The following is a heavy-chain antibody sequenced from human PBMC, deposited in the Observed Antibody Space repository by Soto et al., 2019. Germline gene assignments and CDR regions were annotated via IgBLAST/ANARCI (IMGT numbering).Heavy chain of an antibody. CDR3: ARATRLLGDFDWLFPFDY. Sequence: PSETLSLTCTVSGGSISSYYWSWIRQPPGKGLEWIGYIYYSGSTNYNPSLKSRVTISVDTSKNQFSLKLSSVTAADTAVYYCARATRLLGDFDWLFPFDYWGQGTLVTVS. D-gene: IGHD3-9*01. V-gene: IGHV4-59*01. J-gene: IGHJ4*02. CDR1: GGSISSYY. CDR2: IYYSGST.